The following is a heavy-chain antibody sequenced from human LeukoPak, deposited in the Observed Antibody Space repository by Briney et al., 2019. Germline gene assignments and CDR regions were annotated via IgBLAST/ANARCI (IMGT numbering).Heavy chain of an antibody. CDR3: AREGSRRLYMDV. CDR2: IFHNGST. V-gene: IGHV4-4*02. D-gene: IGHD2-15*01. J-gene: IGHJ6*03. CDR1: GGSINTGNW. Sequence: SETLSLTCAVSGGSINTGNWWTWVRQSPDKGLEWIGEIFHNGSTNYNPSLKSRVTISVENSKNHFSLRLTSLTAADTAMYYCAREGSRRLYMDVWGRGTTITVSS.